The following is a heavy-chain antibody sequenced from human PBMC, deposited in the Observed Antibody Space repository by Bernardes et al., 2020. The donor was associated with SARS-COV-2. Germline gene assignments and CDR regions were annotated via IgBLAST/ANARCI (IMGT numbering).Heavy chain of an antibody. Sequence: SETLSLTCTVSGGSISGYFWSWIRQPPGKGLEWIAFIYYTGSTSYNPSLKSRVTISLDTSKNQFSLSLSAVTAADTAVYYCARSHSYDSLTGYSPNWFDPWGQGALVTVSS. CDR2: IYYTGST. CDR1: GGSISGYF. J-gene: IGHJ5*02. V-gene: IGHV4-59*01. CDR3: ARSHSYDSLTGYSPNWFDP. D-gene: IGHD3-9*01.